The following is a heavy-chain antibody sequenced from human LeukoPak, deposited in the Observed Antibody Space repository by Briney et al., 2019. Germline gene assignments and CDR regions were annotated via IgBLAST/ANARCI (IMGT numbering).Heavy chain of an antibody. V-gene: IGHV3-23*01. J-gene: IGHJ4*02. CDR3: AKGTDTSGRQNFDI. Sequence: GGSLRLSCAASGFTFSSYSMNWVRQAPGKGLEWVSSITSSGDGTFYTDALSGRFTISRDNGKKVVFLQMKNLRRGDSALYYCAKGTDTSGRQNFDIWGQGTLVTVSS. CDR2: ITSSGDGT. CDR1: GFTFSSYS. D-gene: IGHD2-15*01.